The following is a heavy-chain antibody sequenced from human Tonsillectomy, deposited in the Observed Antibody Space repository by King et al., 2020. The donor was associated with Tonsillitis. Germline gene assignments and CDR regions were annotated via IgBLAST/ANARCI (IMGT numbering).Heavy chain of an antibody. CDR2: IYYSGST. D-gene: IGHD3-22*01. CDR1: GGSISSSSYY. CDR3: ARGSRLGIYYFDY. J-gene: IGHJ4*02. V-gene: IGHV4-39*01. Sequence: QLQVSGPGLVKPSETLSLTCTVSGGSISSSSYYWGWIRQPPGKGLEWIGSIYYSGSTYYNPSLKSRVTMSVDTSNNQFSLKLSSVTAADTAVYYCARGSRLGIYYFDYWGQGTLVTVSS.